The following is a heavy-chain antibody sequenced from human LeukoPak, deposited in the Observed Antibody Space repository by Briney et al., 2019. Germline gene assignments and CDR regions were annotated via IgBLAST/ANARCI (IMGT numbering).Heavy chain of an antibody. CDR1: GYTFTGYY. V-gene: IGHV1-2*06. Sequence: ASVKVSCKASGYTFTGYYMHWVRQAPGQGLEWMGRINPNCGGTNYAQKFQGRVTMTRDTSISTAYMELSRLRSDDTAVYYCARKGLATSVPFDYWGQGTLVTVSS. CDR3: ARKGLATSVPFDY. J-gene: IGHJ4*02. D-gene: IGHD5-24*01. CDR2: INPNCGGT.